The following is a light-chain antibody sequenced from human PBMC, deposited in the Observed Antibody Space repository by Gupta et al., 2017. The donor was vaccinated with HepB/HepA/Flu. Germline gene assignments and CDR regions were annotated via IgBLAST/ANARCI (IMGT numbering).Light chain of an antibody. CDR3: AAADSSRNAVV. V-gene: IGLV1-44*01. Sequence: QSVLTQPMSVSGPPGQRVTISCSGSSSNVGSNNVNWYQQFPGTAPRLLIYYNGERPSGVPDRISGSKSGTSAALATSWLQAEDEADYYCAAADSSRNAVVFGGGTKLTVL. J-gene: IGLJ2*01. CDR1: SSNVGSNN. CDR2: YNG.